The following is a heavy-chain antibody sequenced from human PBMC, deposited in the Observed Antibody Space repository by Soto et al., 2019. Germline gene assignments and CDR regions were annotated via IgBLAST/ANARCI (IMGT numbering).Heavy chain of an antibody. CDR2: ISYDGNSK. CDR1: GLTFSSYG. J-gene: IGHJ4*02. CDR3: ASDLSWSHPKRPFDY. V-gene: IGHV3-30*19. Sequence: GGSLRLSCAASGLTFSSYGSHWFRQAPGKGLEWVAIISYDGNSKYYADSVKGRFTISRDNSKNTLYLQMNSLRAEDTAVYYCASDLSWSHPKRPFDYWGQGTLVTVSS.